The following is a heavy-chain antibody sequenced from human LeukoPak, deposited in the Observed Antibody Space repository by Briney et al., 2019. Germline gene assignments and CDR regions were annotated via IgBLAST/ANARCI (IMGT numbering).Heavy chain of an antibody. D-gene: IGHD6-13*01. V-gene: IGHV3-11*04. CDR1: GFIFSNYW. CDR2: ISSSGSSI. Sequence: PGGSLRLSCAASGFIFSNYWMSWIRQAPGKGLEWLSYISSSGSSIYYADSVKGRFTISRDNAKNSLYLQMNSLRAEDTAVYYCARRRLSSSWYPDYFDYWGQGTLVTVSS. CDR3: ARRRLSSSWYPDYFDY. J-gene: IGHJ4*02.